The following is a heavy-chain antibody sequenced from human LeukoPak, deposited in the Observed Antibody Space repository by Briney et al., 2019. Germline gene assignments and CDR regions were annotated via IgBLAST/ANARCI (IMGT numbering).Heavy chain of an antibody. J-gene: IGHJ3*02. D-gene: IGHD2-2*01. Sequence: SETLSLTCTVSGGSISSYYWSWIRQPPGKGLEWIGYIYHSGSTDYNPSLKSRVTISVDTSKNQFSLKLSSVTAADTAVYYCARESILGYCSSTSCDGGAFDIWGQGTMVTVSS. CDR3: ARESILGYCSSTSCDGGAFDI. V-gene: IGHV4-59*01. CDR2: IYHSGST. CDR1: GGSISSYY.